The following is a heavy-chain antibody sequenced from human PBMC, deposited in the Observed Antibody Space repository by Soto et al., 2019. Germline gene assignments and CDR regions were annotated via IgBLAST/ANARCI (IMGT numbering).Heavy chain of an antibody. CDR3: ARGSGSYSSNLAY. CDR1: GGTISSSY. Sequence: SETLSLTCTVSGGTISSSYWSWIRQPPGKGLEWIGYIYYSGSTNYNPSLKSRVTISVDTSKNQFSLKLNSVTAADTAVYYCARGSGSYSSNLAYWGQGTLVTVSS. V-gene: IGHV4-59*01. D-gene: IGHD1-26*01. J-gene: IGHJ4*02. CDR2: IYYSGST.